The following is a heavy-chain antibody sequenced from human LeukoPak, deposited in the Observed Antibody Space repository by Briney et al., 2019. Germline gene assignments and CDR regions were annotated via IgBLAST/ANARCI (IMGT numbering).Heavy chain of an antibody. J-gene: IGHJ4*02. V-gene: IGHV3-53*01. CDR1: GFTVSSNY. D-gene: IGHD6-19*01. Sequence: TGGSQTLFCAASGFTVSSNYMSWVRRAPEKGLVGVSDIDSGGGTFYADSVKGRFTISRGNSKNMLYLQMNSLRAEDTAVYYCARAGGRRIAVAPIDCWGQGTLVTVSS. CDR3: ARAGGRRIAVAPIDC. CDR2: IDSGGGT.